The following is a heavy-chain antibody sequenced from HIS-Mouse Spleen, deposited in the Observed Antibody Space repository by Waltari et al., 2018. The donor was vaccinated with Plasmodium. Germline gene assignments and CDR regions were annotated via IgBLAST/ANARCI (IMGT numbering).Heavy chain of an antibody. CDR1: GITFSSYS. CDR2: ISSSSSYK. J-gene: IGHJ4*02. Sequence: EVQLVESGGGLVKPGGSLRLSCAASGITFSSYSMTWCRQAPGKGLEWVSSISSSSSYKYYADSVKGRFTISRDNAKNSLYLQMNSLRAEDTAVYYCARDHNWNYDYWGQGTLVTVSS. D-gene: IGHD1-7*01. V-gene: IGHV3-21*01. CDR3: ARDHNWNYDY.